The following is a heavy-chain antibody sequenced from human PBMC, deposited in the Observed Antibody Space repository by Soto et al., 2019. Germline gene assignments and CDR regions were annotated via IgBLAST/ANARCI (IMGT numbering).Heavy chain of an antibody. D-gene: IGHD1-26*01. V-gene: IGHV4-39*01. J-gene: IGHJ4*02. Sequence: PSETLSLTCTVSSGSISSSAYYWGWIRQPPGKGLEWIATFHYSGTTYYNPSLKSRVTISVDTSKNQFSLKLNSVTAADTAVYYCARQNSGDFPWWFDYWGQGTLVTVSS. CDR1: SGSISSSAYY. CDR2: FHYSGTT. CDR3: ARQNSGDFPWWFDY.